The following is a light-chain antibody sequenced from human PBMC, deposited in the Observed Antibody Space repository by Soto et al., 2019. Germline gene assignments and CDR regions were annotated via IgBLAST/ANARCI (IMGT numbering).Light chain of an antibody. J-gene: IGKJ2*01. CDR3: QQNNNWPPT. CDR2: VAS. Sequence: EIVMTQSPATLSVSPGERVTLSCRASQSVTSNLAWYQQKPGQAPRLLIFVASTRATGIPARFSGSGSGTEFTLTISSLQPEDFAVYYCQQNNNWPPTFGQGTKLEIK. V-gene: IGKV3-15*01. CDR1: QSVTSN.